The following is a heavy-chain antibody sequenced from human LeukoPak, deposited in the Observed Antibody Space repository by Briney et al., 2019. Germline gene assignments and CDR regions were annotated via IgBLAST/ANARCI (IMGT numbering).Heavy chain of an antibody. V-gene: IGHV4-34*01. CDR1: GGSFSGYY. CDR2: INHSGST. J-gene: IGHJ6*02. D-gene: IGHD3-10*01. CDR3: ARVRYYYGSGSYSLAPYYYYGMDV. Sequence: PSETLSLTCAVYGGSFSGYYWSWIRQPPGKGLEWIGEINHSGSTNYNPSLKSRVTISVDTSKNQFSLRLSSVTAADTAVYYCARVRYYYGSGSYSLAPYYYYGMDVWGQGTTVTVSS.